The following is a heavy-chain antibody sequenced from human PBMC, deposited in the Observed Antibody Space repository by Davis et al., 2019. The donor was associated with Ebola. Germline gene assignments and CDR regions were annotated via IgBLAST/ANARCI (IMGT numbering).Heavy chain of an antibody. V-gene: IGHV3-73*01. J-gene: IGHJ6*04. D-gene: IGHD4-17*01. CDR1: GFTFSGSA. CDR2: IRSKANSYAT. Sequence: GGSLRLSCAASGFTFSGSAMHWVRQASGKGLEWVGRIRSKANSYATAYAASVKGRFTISRDDSKNTAYLQMNSLKTEDTAVYYCRGEYGDHYYYYGMDVWGKGTTVTVSS. CDR3: RGEYGDHYYYYGMDV.